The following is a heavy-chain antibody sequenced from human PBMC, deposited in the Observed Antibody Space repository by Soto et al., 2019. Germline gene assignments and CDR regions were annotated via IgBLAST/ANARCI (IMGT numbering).Heavy chain of an antibody. V-gene: IGHV3-74*01. CDR2: INSDGSTT. Sequence: EVQLVESGGGLVQPGGSLRLSCAVSGFTFSNYWMHWVRQAPEKGLVWVSRINSDGSTTTYADSVKGRFTISRDNAKNTLYLQMNSLRAEDTAVYYCATQLTEGYWGQGTLVTVSS. CDR1: GFTFSNYW. D-gene: IGHD1-1*01. CDR3: ATQLTEGY. J-gene: IGHJ4*02.